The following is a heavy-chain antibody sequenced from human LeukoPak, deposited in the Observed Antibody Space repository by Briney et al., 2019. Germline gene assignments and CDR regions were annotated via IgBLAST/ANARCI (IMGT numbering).Heavy chain of an antibody. V-gene: IGHV4-34*01. D-gene: IGHD6-19*01. J-gene: IGHJ4*02. Sequence: TSETLSLTCAVYGGSFSGYYWSWIRQPPGKGLEWIGEINHSGSTNYNPSLKSRVTISVDTSKNQFSLKLSSVTAADTAVYYCARKKEQWVDYWGQGTLVTVSS. CDR1: GGSFSGYY. CDR3: ARKKEQWVDY. CDR2: INHSGST.